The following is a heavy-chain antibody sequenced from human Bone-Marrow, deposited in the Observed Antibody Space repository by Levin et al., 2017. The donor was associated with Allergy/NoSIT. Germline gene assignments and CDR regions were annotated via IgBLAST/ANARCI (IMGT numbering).Heavy chain of an antibody. Sequence: ASVKVSCKASGGTFSSYTISWVRQAPGQGLEWMGRIIPILGIANYAQKFQGRVTITADKSTSTAYMELSSLRSEDTAVYYCARGFPFDAFDIWGQGTMVTVSS. CDR2: IIPILGIA. D-gene: IGHD3-10*01. V-gene: IGHV1-69*02. J-gene: IGHJ3*02. CDR3: ARGFPFDAFDI. CDR1: GGTFSSYT.